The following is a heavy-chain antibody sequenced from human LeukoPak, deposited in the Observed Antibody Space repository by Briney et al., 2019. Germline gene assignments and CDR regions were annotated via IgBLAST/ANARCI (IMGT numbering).Heavy chain of an antibody. J-gene: IGHJ5*02. V-gene: IGHV5-51*01. D-gene: IGHD1-26*01. CDR1: GYSFTSYW. CDR3: ARQGQQLGARWFDP. CDR2: IYPGDSES. Sequence: PGESLKISCKGSGYSFTSYWIGWVRQMPGKGLEWVGTIYPGDSESRYSLSFQGQVTISADKSINTAYLQWSSLKASDTAMYYCARQGQQLGARWFDPWGQGTLVTVSS.